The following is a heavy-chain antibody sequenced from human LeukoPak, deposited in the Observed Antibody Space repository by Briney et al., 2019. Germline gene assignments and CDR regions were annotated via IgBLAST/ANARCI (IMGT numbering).Heavy chain of an antibody. D-gene: IGHD1-26*01. CDR2: IYYSGST. CDR3: ARHGGSGSFDY. Sequence: PSETLSLTGTVSGGSISSSSYYWGWIRQPPGKGLEWIGSIYYSGSTYYNPSLKSRVTISVDTSKNQFSLKLSSVTAADTAVYYCARHGGSGSFDYWGQGTLVTVSS. CDR1: GGSISSSSYY. V-gene: IGHV4-39*01. J-gene: IGHJ4*02.